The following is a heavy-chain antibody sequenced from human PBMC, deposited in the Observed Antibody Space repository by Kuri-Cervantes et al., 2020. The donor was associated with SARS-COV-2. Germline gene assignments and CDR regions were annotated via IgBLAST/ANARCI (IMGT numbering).Heavy chain of an antibody. CDR3: ARVDRTGGNAFVDY. CDR2: IYSGGST. D-gene: IGHD4-23*01. CDR1: GFTVSSNY. J-gene: IGHJ4*02. V-gene: IGHV3-53*01. Sequence: GESLKISCAASGFTVSSNYMSWVRQAQGKGLEWVSVIYSGGSTYYADSVKGRFTISRDNSKNTLYLQMNSLRAEDTAVYYCARVDRTGGNAFVDYWGQGTLVTVSS.